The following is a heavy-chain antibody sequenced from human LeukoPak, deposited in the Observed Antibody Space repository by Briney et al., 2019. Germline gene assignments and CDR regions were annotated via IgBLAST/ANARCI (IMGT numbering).Heavy chain of an antibody. Sequence: GGSLRLSCAASGFTFSNFWMNWVRQAPGKGLEWVSAISGSGGSTYYADSVKGRFTISRDNSKNTLYLQMNSLRAEDTAVYYCAKAISRDWFDPWGQGTLVTVSS. V-gene: IGHV3-23*01. CDR1: GFTFSNFW. D-gene: IGHD2-2*01. CDR2: ISGSGGST. CDR3: AKAISRDWFDP. J-gene: IGHJ5*02.